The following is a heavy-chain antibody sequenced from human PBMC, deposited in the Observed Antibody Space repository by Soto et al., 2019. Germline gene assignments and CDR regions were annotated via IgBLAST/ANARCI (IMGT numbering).Heavy chain of an antibody. CDR3: ARGWGYYFDY. CDR2: IYYSGST. Sequence: SDTLSLTCTVSGGCISSYSWSWIRQPPGKGLEWIGYIYYSGSTNYNPSLKSRVTISVDTSKNQFSLKLSSVTAADTAVYYCARGWGYYFDYWGQGTLVTVSS. J-gene: IGHJ4*02. V-gene: IGHV4-59*01. D-gene: IGHD3-16*01. CDR1: GGCISSYS.